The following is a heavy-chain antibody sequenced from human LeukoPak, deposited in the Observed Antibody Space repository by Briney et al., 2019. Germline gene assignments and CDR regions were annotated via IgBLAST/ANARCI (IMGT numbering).Heavy chain of an antibody. CDR3: ARAPYGGNSGIYLLDAFDI. J-gene: IGHJ3*02. CDR2: IYYSGST. D-gene: IGHD4-23*01. V-gene: IGHV4-39*07. Sequence: KPSETLSLTCSVSGASISSTSYYWGWIRRPPGKGLEWIGSIYYSGSTYYNPSLKSRVTISVDTSKNQFSLKLSSVTAADTAVYYCARAPYGGNSGIYLLDAFDIWGQGTMVTVSS. CDR1: GASISSTSYY.